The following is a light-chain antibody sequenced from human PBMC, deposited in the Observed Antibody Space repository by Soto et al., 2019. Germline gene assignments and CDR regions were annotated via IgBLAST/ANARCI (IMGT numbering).Light chain of an antibody. CDR1: QSVSSY. CDR3: QQRRNWPIT. V-gene: IGKV3-11*01. J-gene: IGKJ5*01. CDR2: DAS. Sequence: EIAFTQSPATLSLSPGARATLSCRASQSVSSYFAWYQQKPGQAPRLLIYDASNRATGIPARFSGSGSGTDFTLTISSLEPEDFAVYYCQQRRNWPITFGQGTRLEIK.